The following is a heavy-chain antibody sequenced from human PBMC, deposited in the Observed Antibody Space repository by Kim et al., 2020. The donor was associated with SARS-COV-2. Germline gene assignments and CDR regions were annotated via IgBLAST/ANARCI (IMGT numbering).Heavy chain of an antibody. CDR3: ARHVQMATILG. D-gene: IGHD5-12*01. V-gene: IGHV4-39*01. CDR2: T. J-gene: IGHJ4*02. Sequence: TNDTPSLKGRVTVSGDTSKNQFSLKLSCVTAADTAVYYCARHVQMATILGWGQGTLVTVSS.